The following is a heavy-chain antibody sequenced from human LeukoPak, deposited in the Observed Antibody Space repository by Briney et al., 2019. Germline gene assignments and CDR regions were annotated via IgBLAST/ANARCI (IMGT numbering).Heavy chain of an antibody. CDR2: IRSKANSYAT. V-gene: IGHV3-73*01. Sequence: GGSLRLSCAASGFTFSGSAMHWVRQASGKGLEWVGRIRSKANSYATAYAASVKGRFTISRDDSKNTAYLQMNSLKTEDTAVYYCTSAGVGAPFGSVWGQGTLVTVSS. CDR1: GFTFSGSA. J-gene: IGHJ4*02. CDR3: TSAGVGAPFGSV. D-gene: IGHD1-26*01.